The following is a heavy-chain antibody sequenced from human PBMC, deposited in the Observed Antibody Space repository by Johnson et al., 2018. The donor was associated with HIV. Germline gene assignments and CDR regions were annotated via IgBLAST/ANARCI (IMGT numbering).Heavy chain of an antibody. CDR1: GFTFSSYA. Sequence: QMMLVESGGGVVQPGRSLRLSCAASGFTFSSYAMHWVRQAPGKGLEWVAVISFDGTTKYYADSLKGRFTISRDNSKNMLDLQMNSLRAGDAAVYYCARSVGYYDSSGYPDAFDIWGQGTMVTVSS. D-gene: IGHD3-22*01. V-gene: IGHV3-30*04. CDR2: ISFDGTTK. J-gene: IGHJ3*02. CDR3: ARSVGYYDSSGYPDAFDI.